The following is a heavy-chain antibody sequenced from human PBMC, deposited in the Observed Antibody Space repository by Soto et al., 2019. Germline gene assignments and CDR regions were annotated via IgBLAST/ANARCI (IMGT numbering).Heavy chain of an antibody. D-gene: IGHD3-3*01. V-gene: IGHV1-69*01. CDR2: IIPIFGTA. Sequence: QVQLVQSGAEVKKPGSSVKVSCKASGGTFSSYAISWVRQAPGQGLAWMGGIIPIFGTANYAQKFQGRVTITADESTSTAYMELSSLRSEDTAVYYCARAGGYYDFWSGSYLTYGMDVWGQGTTVTVSS. CDR3: ARAGGYYDFWSGSYLTYGMDV. CDR1: GGTFSSYA. J-gene: IGHJ6*02.